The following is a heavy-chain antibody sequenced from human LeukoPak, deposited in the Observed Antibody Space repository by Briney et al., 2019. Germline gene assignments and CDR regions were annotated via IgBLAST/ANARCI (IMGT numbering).Heavy chain of an antibody. V-gene: IGHV7-4-1*02. D-gene: IGHD3-22*01. CDR1: GYTFTSYA. CDR3: ARGDCYDSSGYYLTGTGQIDY. Sequence: ASVKVSCKASGYTFTSYAMNWVRQAPGQGLEWMGWINTNTGNPTYAQGFTGRFVFSLDTSVSTAYLQISSLKAEDTAVYYCARGDCYDSSGYYLTGTGQIDYWGQGTLVTVSS. J-gene: IGHJ4*02. CDR2: INTNTGNP.